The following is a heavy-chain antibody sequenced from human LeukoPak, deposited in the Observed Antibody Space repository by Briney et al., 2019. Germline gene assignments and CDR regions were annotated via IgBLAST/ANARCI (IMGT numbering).Heavy chain of an antibody. J-gene: IGHJ4*02. CDR3: ARRSSGYFDY. D-gene: IGHD3-10*01. V-gene: IGHV4-59*08. Sequence: KPTETLSLTCTVSGGSISSYYWGWIRQPPGKGLEWIGYIYYSGSTNYNPSLKSRVTISVDTSKNQFSLKLSSVTAADTAVYYCARRSSGYFDYWGQGTLVTVSS. CDR1: GGSISSYY. CDR2: IYYSGST.